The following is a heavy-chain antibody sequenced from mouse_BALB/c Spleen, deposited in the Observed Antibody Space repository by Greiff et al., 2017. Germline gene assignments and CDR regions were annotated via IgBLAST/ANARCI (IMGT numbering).Heavy chain of an antibody. Sequence: VQLKESGGGLVKPGGSLKLSCAASGFTFSDYYMYWVRQTPEKRLEWVATISDGGSYTYYPDSVKGRFTISRDNAKNNLYLQMSSLKSEDTAMYYCARPSHYYGSSFAYWGQGTLVTVSA. J-gene: IGHJ3*01. V-gene: IGHV5-4*02. CDR2: ISDGGSYT. CDR1: GFTFSDYY. CDR3: ARPSHYYGSSFAY. D-gene: IGHD1-1*01.